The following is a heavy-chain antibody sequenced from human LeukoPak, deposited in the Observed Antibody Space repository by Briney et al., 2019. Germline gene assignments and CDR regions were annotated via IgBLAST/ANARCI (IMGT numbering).Heavy chain of an antibody. D-gene: IGHD1-7*01. J-gene: IGHJ4*02. CDR3: ARGRLMGYNWNYYRY. CDR1: GYTFTSYD. Sequence: PRASVTVSCKASGYTFTSYDINWVRQATGQGLEWMGWMNPNSGNTGYAQKFQGRVTITRNTSISTAYMELSSLRSEDTAVYYCARGRLMGYNWNYYRYWGQGTLVTVSS. V-gene: IGHV1-8*03. CDR2: MNPNSGNT.